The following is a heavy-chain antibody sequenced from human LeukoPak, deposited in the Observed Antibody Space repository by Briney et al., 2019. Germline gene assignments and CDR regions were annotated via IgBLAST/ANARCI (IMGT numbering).Heavy chain of an antibody. Sequence: RASVKVSCKASGYSFTNYYIHWVRQAPGQGLEWMAIINPSIGTTSYAQKFQGRITMTRDTSTSTIHMELSSLRSEDTAVYYCAKIVGASNGYFDYWGQGTLVTVSS. V-gene: IGHV1-46*01. CDR1: GYSFTNYY. CDR2: INPSIGTT. D-gene: IGHD1-26*01. CDR3: AKIVGASNGYFDY. J-gene: IGHJ4*02.